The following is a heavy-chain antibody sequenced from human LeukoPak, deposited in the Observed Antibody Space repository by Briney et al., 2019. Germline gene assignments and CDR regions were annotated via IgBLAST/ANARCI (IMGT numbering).Heavy chain of an antibody. D-gene: IGHD3-3*01. J-gene: IGHJ6*02. CDR1: GYTFTNYT. V-gene: IGHV1-46*01. CDR2: INPSGGST. CDR3: ARDRVVTNYYYGMDV. Sequence: ASVKVSCKASGYTFTNYTINWVRLAPGQGLEWMGIINPSGGSTSYAQKFQGRVTMTRDTSTSTVYMELSSLRSEDTAVYYCARDRVVTNYYYGMDVWGQGTTVTVSS.